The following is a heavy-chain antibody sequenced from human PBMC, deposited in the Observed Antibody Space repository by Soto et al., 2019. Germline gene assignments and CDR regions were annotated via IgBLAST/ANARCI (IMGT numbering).Heavy chain of an antibody. CDR1: GYSISSGYY. CDR3: ARIGYCSGGSCYGLYYFDY. CDR2: IYHSGST. V-gene: IGHV4-38-2*02. D-gene: IGHD2-15*01. Sequence: SETLSLTCTVSGYSISSGYYWGWIRQPPGKGLEWIGEIYHSGSTNYNPSLKSRVTISVDKSKNQFSLKLSSVTAADTAVYYCARIGYCSGGSCYGLYYFDYWGQGTLVTVSS. J-gene: IGHJ4*02.